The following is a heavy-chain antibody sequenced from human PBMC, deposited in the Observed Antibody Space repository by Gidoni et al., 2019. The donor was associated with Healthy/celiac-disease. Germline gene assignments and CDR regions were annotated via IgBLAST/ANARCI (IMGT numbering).Heavy chain of an antibody. CDR1: GGAFSGSY. V-gene: IGHV4-34*01. J-gene: IGHJ4*02. CDR3: ARGPRVRYCSGGSCYSVRGIGYYFDY. Sequence: QVRLQQWGAGLLKPSETLSLTCPVYGGAFSGSYWSWIRQPPGKGLEWIGEINHSGSTNYNPSRKSRVTISVDTSKNQFSLKLSSVTAADTAVYYCARGPRVRYCSGGSCYSVRGIGYYFDYWGQGTLVTVSS. CDR2: INHSGST. D-gene: IGHD2-15*01.